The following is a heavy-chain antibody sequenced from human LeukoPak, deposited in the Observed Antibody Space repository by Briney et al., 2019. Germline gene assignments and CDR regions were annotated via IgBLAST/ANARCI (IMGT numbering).Heavy chain of an antibody. CDR2: INHSGST. Sequence: SETLSLTCAVYGGSFSGYYWSWIRQPPGKGLEWIGEINHSGSTNYNPSLKSRVTISVDTSKNQFSLKLSSVTAADTAVYYCARAIAAAGPGDLYYYYGMDVWGQGTTVTVSS. V-gene: IGHV4-34*01. CDR1: GGSFSGYY. J-gene: IGHJ6*02. D-gene: IGHD6-13*01. CDR3: ARAIAAAGPGDLYYYYGMDV.